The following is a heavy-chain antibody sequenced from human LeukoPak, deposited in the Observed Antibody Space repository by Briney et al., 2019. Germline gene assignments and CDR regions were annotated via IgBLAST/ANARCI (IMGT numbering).Heavy chain of an antibody. J-gene: IGHJ5*02. Sequence: GESLKISCKGSGYSFTSYWIGWVRQMPGKGLEWMEIIYPGDSDTRYSPSFQGQVTISADKSISTAYLQWSSLKASDTAMYYCARHGSYSSGLVLPPPRWFDPWGQGTLVTVSS. V-gene: IGHV5-51*01. CDR2: IYPGDSDT. CDR1: GYSFTSYW. CDR3: ARHGSYSSGLVLPPPRWFDP. D-gene: IGHD3-22*01.